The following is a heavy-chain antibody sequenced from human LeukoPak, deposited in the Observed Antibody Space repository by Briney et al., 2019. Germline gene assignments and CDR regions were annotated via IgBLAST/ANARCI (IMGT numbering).Heavy chain of an antibody. J-gene: IGHJ4*02. D-gene: IGHD6-19*01. Sequence: SETLSLTCTVSAGSVSSYHRNWIRQPAGKGLEWIGRIYSRGSTNYNPSLKSRVTISVDRSKNQFSLKLSSVTAADTAVYYCARDVVSGSFDYWGRGTLVTVSS. CDR2: IYSRGST. CDR3: ARDVVSGSFDY. CDR1: AGSVSSYH. V-gene: IGHV4-4*07.